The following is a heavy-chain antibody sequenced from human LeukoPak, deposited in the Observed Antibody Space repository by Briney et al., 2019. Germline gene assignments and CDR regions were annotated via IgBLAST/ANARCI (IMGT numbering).Heavy chain of an antibody. CDR2: IDSTSSPI. CDR3: TRQGVFGEVDY. V-gene: IGHV3-48*01. CDR1: GFTFSRYS. Sequence: PGGSLRLSCAASGFTFSRYSINWVRQAPGRGLEWVSCIDSTSSPIYYTHSVKGRFTVSRDNAKNSLYLQMNSLRAEDTAVYYCTRQGVFGEVDYWGQGILVTVSS. D-gene: IGHD3-10*02. J-gene: IGHJ4*02.